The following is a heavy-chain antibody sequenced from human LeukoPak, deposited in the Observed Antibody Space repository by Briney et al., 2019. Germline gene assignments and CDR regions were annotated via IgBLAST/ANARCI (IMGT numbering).Heavy chain of an antibody. V-gene: IGHV3-64D*09. Sequence: GRSLRLSCAASGFTFSSYAMHWVRQAPGKGLEYVSAISSNGGSTYYADSVKGRFTISRDNSKNTLYLQMSSLRAEDTAVYYCLVVAAAGFIDYWGQGTLVTVSS. D-gene: IGHD6-13*01. J-gene: IGHJ4*02. CDR3: LVVAAAGFIDY. CDR1: GFTFSSYA. CDR2: ISSNGGST.